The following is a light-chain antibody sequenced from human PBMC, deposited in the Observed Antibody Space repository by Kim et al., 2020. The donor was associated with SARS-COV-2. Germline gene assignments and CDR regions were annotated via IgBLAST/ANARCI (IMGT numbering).Light chain of an antibody. V-gene: IGLV2-14*03. J-gene: IGLJ2*01. Sequence: QSVLTQPASVSGSPGQSITISCTGTSSDVGGYKYVSWYQQHPGKAPKLMVYDVSDRPSGVSNRFSGSKSGNTASLTISGLQAEDEADYYCSSYTSSFTVVFGGGTQLTVL. CDR3: SSYTSSFTVV. CDR1: SSDVGGYKY. CDR2: DVS.